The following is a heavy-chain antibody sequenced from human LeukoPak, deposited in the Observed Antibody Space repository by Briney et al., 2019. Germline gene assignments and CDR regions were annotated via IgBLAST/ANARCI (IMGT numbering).Heavy chain of an antibody. J-gene: IGHJ4*02. V-gene: IGHV3-9*01. CDR2: ISGSSGSI. CDR3: GKGKTHDSCGYYFEY. Sequence: GGSLRLSCAASGFTFDDYAMHWVRQAPGKGLEWVSGISGSSGSIGYADSVKGRFTISRDNAKNSLYLQMNSLRAGDTVLYYCGKGKTHDSCGYYFEYWGQGTLVTVS. CDR1: GFTFDDYA. D-gene: IGHD3-22*01.